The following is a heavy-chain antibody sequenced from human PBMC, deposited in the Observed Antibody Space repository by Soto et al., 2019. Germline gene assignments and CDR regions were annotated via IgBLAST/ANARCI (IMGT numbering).Heavy chain of an antibody. CDR2: INHSGST. D-gene: IGHD3-3*01. V-gene: IGHV4-34*01. Sequence: QVQLQQWGAGLLKPSETLSLTCAVYGGSFSGYYWSWIRPPPGKGLEWIGAINHSGSTNYNPSLKSRVTIAVDTSKNQFALKLSSVTAADTAVYYCARGTPAITIFGVGNYYYMDVWGKGTTVTVSS. J-gene: IGHJ6*03. CDR3: ARGTPAITIFGVGNYYYMDV. CDR1: GGSFSGYY.